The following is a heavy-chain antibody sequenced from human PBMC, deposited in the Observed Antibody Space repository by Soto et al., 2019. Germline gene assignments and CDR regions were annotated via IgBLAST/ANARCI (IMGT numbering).Heavy chain of an antibody. Sequence: ASVKVSCKASGYTFTSYGISWVRQAPGQGLEWMGWISAYNGNTNYAQKLQGRVTMTTDTSTSTAHMELRSLRSDDTAVYYCARINSSSWYMADYYYYYGMDVWGQGTTVTVSS. J-gene: IGHJ6*02. CDR2: ISAYNGNT. V-gene: IGHV1-18*01. CDR3: ARINSSSWYMADYYYYYGMDV. CDR1: GYTFTSYG. D-gene: IGHD6-13*01.